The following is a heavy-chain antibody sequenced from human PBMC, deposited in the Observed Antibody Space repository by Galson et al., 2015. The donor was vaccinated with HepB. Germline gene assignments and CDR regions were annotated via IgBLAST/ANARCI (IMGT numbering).Heavy chain of an antibody. CDR1: GGSIISYY. CDR2: IYYSGNT. J-gene: IGHJ2*01. CDR3: ARGVNYWYFDL. Sequence: ETLSLTCTVSGGSIISYYWGWIRQPPGKGLEWIGYIYYSGNTNYNPSLKSRVTISLDTSKNQFSLKLSSVTTADTAVYYCARGVNYWYFDLWGRGTLVTVSS. V-gene: IGHV4-59*01.